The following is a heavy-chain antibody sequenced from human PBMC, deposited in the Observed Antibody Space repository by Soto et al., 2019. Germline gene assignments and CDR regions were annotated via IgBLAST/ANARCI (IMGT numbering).Heavy chain of an antibody. CDR2: IYHSGST. CDR3: ARDRWQLARKNFRGMDV. V-gene: IGHV4-4*02. J-gene: IGHJ6*02. CDR1: GGSISSSNW. D-gene: IGHD6-6*01. Sequence: KLSETLSLTCAVSGGSISSSNWWSWVRQPPGKGLEWIGEIYHSGSTNYNPSLKSRVTISVDKSKNQFSLKLSSVTTADTAVYYCARDRWQLARKNFRGMDVWGQGTTVTVSS.